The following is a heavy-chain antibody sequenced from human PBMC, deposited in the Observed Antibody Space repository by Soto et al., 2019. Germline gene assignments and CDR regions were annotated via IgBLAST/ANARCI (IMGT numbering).Heavy chain of an antibody. CDR1: GFTFGNYG. CDR3: AKGFIVVVTVIRPDDSFDV. D-gene: IGHD2-21*02. V-gene: IGHV3-23*01. Sequence: EAQLLESGGGLVQPGGSLRLSCAASGFTFGNYGMNWVRQAPGKGLEWVSGISGGGGSTYYADSVKGRFTISRDPSKNTVFLEMNSLRAEDTAVYYCAKGFIVVVTVIRPDDSFDVWGQGTLVTVSS. CDR2: ISGGGGST. J-gene: IGHJ3*01.